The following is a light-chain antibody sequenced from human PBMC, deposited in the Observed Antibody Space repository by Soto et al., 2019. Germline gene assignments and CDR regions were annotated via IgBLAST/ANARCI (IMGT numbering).Light chain of an antibody. CDR1: QGTSSY. CDR3: QQLNAYPLT. CDR2: GAS. Sequence: DIQLTQSPSFLSGSVGDRVTITCRASQGTSSYLAWFQQKPGRAPKLLIYGASTLQSGVPARFSGSGSGTDFTLTISNLQPEDFATYYCQQLNAYPLTFGQGTRLEIK. J-gene: IGKJ5*01. V-gene: IGKV1-9*01.